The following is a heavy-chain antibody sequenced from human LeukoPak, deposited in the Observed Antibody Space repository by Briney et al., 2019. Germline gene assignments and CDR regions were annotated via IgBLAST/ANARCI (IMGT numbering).Heavy chain of an antibody. V-gene: IGHV4-59*08. D-gene: IGHD6-25*01. CDR2: IYYSGST. CDR1: GGSISSYY. Sequence: SETLSLTCTVSGGSISSYYWSWILQPPGKGLEWIGYIYYSGSTNYNPSLKSRVTISVDTSKNQFSLKLSSVTAADTAVYYCARGRGNYYYYGMDVWGQGTTVTVSS. CDR3: ARGRGNYYYYGMDV. J-gene: IGHJ6*02.